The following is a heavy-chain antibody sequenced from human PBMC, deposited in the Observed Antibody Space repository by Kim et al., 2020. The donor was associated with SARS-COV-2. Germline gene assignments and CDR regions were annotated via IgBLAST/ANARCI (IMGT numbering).Heavy chain of an antibody. CDR2: INHSGST. V-gene: IGHV4-34*01. J-gene: IGHJ5*01. CDR1: GGSFSGYY. CDR3: ARGQFTIFGVVINKRSWFDP. D-gene: IGHD3-3*01. Sequence: SETLSLTCAVYGGSFSGYYWSWIRQPPGKGLEWIGEINHSGSTNYNPSLKSRVTISVDTSKNQFSLKLSSVTAADTAVYYCARGQFTIFGVVINKRSWFDPWGQGTLVTVSS.